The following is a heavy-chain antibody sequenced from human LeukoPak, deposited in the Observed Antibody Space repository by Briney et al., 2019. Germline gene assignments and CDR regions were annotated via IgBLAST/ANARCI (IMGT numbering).Heavy chain of an antibody. V-gene: IGHV3-21*01. CDR1: GFTFSSYS. CDR3: ARDRSFNYYDSSGYRDY. D-gene: IGHD3-22*01. CDR2: ISSSSSYI. Sequence: GGSLRLSCAASGFTFSSYSMNWVRQAPEKGLEWVSSISSSSSYIYYADSVKGRFTISRDNAKSSLYLQMNSLRAEDTAVYYCARDRSFNYYDSSGYRDYWGQGTLVTVSS. J-gene: IGHJ4*02.